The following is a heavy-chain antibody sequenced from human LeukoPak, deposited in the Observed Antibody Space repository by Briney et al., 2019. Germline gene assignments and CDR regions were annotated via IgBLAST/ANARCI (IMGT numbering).Heavy chain of an antibody. CDR1: GYTFTSYG. J-gene: IGHJ4*02. CDR2: ISANDGNT. CDR3: ATDPITINAY. V-gene: IGHV1-18*01. D-gene: IGHD3-3*01. Sequence: ASVKVSCKASGYTFTSYGISWVRQAPGQGLEWMGWISANDGNTDYPQKLQGRVTMTTDTSTSTAYMELRSLRSDDTAVYYCATDPITINAYWGQGTLVTVSS.